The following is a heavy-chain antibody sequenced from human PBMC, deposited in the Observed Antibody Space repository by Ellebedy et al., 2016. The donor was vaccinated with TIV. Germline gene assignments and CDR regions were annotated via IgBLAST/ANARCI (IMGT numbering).Heavy chain of an antibody. CDR3: ARASRLLWFGEETPQGDWFDP. J-gene: IGHJ5*02. CDR1: GYTFTGYY. CDR2: INPNSGGT. Sequence: AASVKVSCKASGYTFTGYYMHWVRQAPGQGLEWMGWINPNSGGTNYAQKFQGRVTMTRDTSISTAYMELSRLRSDDTAVYYCARASRLLWFGEETPQGDWFDPWGQGTLVTVSS. V-gene: IGHV1-2*02. D-gene: IGHD3-10*01.